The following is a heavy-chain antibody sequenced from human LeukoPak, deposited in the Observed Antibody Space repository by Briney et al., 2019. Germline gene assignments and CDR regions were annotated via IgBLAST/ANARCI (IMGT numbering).Heavy chain of an antibody. J-gene: IGHJ4*02. Sequence: GGSLRLSCTASGFTFGDYAMSWFRQAPGKGLEWVGFIRSKAYGGTTEYAASVKGRFTISRDDSKSIAYLQMNSLKTEDTAVYYCTRAVVVVAASPSSDYWGQGTLVTVSS. V-gene: IGHV3-49*03. D-gene: IGHD2-15*01. CDR1: GFTFGDYA. CDR2: IRSKAYGGTT. CDR3: TRAVVVVAASPSSDY.